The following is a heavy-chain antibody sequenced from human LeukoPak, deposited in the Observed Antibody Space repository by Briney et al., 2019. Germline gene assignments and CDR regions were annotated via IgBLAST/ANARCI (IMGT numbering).Heavy chain of an antibody. CDR3: ARAYGGNAYYFDY. CDR2: ISGSGGST. J-gene: IGHJ4*02. Sequence: GGSLRLSCAASGFTFSSYAMSWVRQAPGKGLEWVSAISGSGGSTYYADSVKGRFTISRDNAKNSLYLQMNSLRAEDTAVYYCARAYGGNAYYFDYWGQGTLVTVSS. V-gene: IGHV3-23*01. CDR1: GFTFSSYA. D-gene: IGHD4-23*01.